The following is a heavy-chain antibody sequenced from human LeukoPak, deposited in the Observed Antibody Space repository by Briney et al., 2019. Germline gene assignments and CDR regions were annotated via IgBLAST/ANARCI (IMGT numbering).Heavy chain of an antibody. V-gene: IGHV4-39*01. CDR3: ARRLHYYDY. Sequence: PSETLYLTCTVSGGSMTSSNDHWDWIRQPPGKGLEWIGSVHYTGTTYYNPSLRSRLTISVDTSKNQFSLKVTSVTAADMAAYYCARRLHYYDYWGQGTLVTVSS. CDR2: VHYTGTT. D-gene: IGHD2-21*02. CDR1: GGSMTSSNDH. J-gene: IGHJ4*02.